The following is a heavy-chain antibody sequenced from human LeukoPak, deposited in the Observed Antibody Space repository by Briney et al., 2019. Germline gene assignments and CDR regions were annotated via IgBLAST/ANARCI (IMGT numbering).Heavy chain of an antibody. D-gene: IGHD7-27*01. CDR1: GFTFSSYG. CDR2: ISYDGSNK. V-gene: IGHV3-30*18. J-gene: IGHJ3*02. CDR3: AKDLPSNWGRGDAFDI. Sequence: PGGSLRLSCAASGFTFSSYGMHWVRQAPGKGLEWVAVISYDGSNKYYADSVKGRFTISRDNSKNTLYLQMNSLRAEDTAVYYCAKDLPSNWGRGDAFDIWGQGTMVTVSS.